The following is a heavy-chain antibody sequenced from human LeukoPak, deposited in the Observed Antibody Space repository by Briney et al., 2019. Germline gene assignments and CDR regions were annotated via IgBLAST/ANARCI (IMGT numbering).Heavy chain of an antibody. D-gene: IGHD1-14*01. V-gene: IGHV1-69*06. J-gene: IGHJ4*02. CDR2: IIPISGTA. Sequence: WASVKVSCKASGGTFSSYAISWVRQAPGQGPEWIGGIIPISGTAKYAQKLQGRVTISADMSTGTAYMELSSLRSEDPAVYYCAGSYNTYYAQDGWGQRALVTVS. CDR1: GGTFSSYA. CDR3: AGSYNTYYAQDG.